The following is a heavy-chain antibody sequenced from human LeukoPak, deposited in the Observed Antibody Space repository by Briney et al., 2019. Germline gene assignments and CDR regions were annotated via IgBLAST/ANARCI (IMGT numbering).Heavy chain of an antibody. CDR2: INSDGSWT. CDR1: GNYL. V-gene: IGHV3-74*01. CDR3: ATLRSDSSGWYYFDY. D-gene: IGHD6-19*01. J-gene: IGHJ4*02. Sequence: PGGSLRLSCAASGNYLMHWVRQAPGKGLVWVSHINSDGSWTSYADSVKGRFTISKDNSKNMLYLQMNSLRTEDTAVYYCATLRSDSSGWYYFDYWGQGTLVTVSS.